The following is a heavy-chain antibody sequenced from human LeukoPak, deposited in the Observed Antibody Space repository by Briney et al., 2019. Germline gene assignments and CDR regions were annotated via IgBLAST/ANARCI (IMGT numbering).Heavy chain of an antibody. Sequence: PGGTLRLSCAASGFTFSSYGMSWVRQAPGKGLEWVSAISGSGGSTYYADSVKGRFTISRDNSKNTLYLRMNSLRAEDTAVYYCAKVENGDYFAYYYYYMDVWGKGTTVTISS. V-gene: IGHV3-23*01. D-gene: IGHD4-17*01. CDR1: GFTFSSYG. CDR3: AKVENGDYFAYYYYYMDV. CDR2: ISGSGGST. J-gene: IGHJ6*03.